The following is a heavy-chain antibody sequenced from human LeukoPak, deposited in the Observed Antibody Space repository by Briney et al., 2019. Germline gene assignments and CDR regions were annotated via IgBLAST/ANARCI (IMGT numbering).Heavy chain of an antibody. V-gene: IGHV1-8*01. Sequence: GASVSVSCKASGYTFINYDINWVRQAPGQGLEWIWWLNPNSGNRGFSRKFQDRVTLTRDTSISTAYMDLYSLTSEDTAVYYCARGNMIRFGGVSWGQGSLVTVSS. D-gene: IGHD3-16*01. J-gene: IGHJ5*02. CDR1: GYTFINYD. CDR3: ARGNMIRFGGVS. CDR2: LNPNSGNR.